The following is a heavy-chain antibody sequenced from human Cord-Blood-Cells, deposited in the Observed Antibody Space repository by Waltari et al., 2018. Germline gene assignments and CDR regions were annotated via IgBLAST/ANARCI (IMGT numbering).Heavy chain of an antibody. CDR3: ARLDSGRYDENGSDP. Sequence: QLQLQESGPGLVKPSETLCLTCTVSGGSISSSSYYWGWIRQPPGKGLEWLGSIYYSVRTYYHPPLRSRLSLSVATSKYLFSLKLSSEAAADSSVDSWARLDSGRYDENGSDPWGQGTLVTVSS. D-gene: IGHD1-26*01. J-gene: IGHJ5*02. CDR1: GGSISSSSYY. V-gene: IGHV4-39*01. CDR2: IYYSVRT.